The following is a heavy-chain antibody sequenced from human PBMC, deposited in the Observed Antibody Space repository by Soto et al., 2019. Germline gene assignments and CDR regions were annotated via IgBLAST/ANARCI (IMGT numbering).Heavy chain of an antibody. CDR3: ARAMVVTQNWFDP. V-gene: IGHV4-30-4*01. D-gene: IGHD2-21*02. J-gene: IGHJ5*02. CDR2: IYYSGST. Sequence: QVQLQESGPGLVKPSQTLSLTCTGSGGSISSGDYYWSWIRQPPGKGLEWIGYIYYSGSTYYNPSLKSRVTISVDTSKNQFSLKLSSVTAADTAVYYCARAMVVTQNWFDPWGQGTLVTVSS. CDR1: GGSISSGDYY.